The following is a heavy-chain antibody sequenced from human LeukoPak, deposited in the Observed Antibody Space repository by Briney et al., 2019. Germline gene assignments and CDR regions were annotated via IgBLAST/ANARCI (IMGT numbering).Heavy chain of an antibody. CDR3: ARDPRWLTPDCTSTSCYENYFDP. V-gene: IGHV4-38-2*02. Sequence: SETLSPTCAVSGYSISSGYQWAWIRQSPGKGLEWIGSIYHSGSAHYNPSLKSRVTILVETSKNQFSLKLYSVTAADTAVYYCARDPRWLTPDCTSTSCYENYFDPWGQGTLVTVSS. D-gene: IGHD2-2*01. J-gene: IGHJ5*02. CDR1: GYSISSGYQ. CDR2: IYHSGSA.